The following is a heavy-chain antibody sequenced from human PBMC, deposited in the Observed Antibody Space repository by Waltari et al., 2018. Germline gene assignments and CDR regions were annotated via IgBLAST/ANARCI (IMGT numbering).Heavy chain of an antibody. CDR1: GGPFSSYA. CDR2: NIPILGIA. V-gene: IGHV1-69*10. CDR3: ARDCPGDFWSGPDWFDP. J-gene: IGHJ5*02. Sequence: QVQLVQSGAEVKKPGSSVKVSCKASGGPFSSYAISWVRQAPGQGLEWMGGNIPILGIANYAQKFQGRVTITADKSTSTAYMELSSLRSEDTAVYYCARDCPGDFWSGPDWFDPWGQGTLVTVSS. D-gene: IGHD3-3*01.